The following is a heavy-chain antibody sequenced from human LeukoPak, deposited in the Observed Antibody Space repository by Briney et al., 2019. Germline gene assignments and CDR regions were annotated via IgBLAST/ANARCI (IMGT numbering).Heavy chain of an antibody. J-gene: IGHJ5*02. V-gene: IGHV4-4*09. CDR1: GGSISSYY. D-gene: IGHD6-13*01. Sequence: SETLSLTCTVSGGSISSYYWSWIRQPPGKGLEWIGYIYTSGSTNYNPSLKNRVTISVDTSKNQFSLKLSSVTAADTAVYYCARHHIAAAGVRWFDPWGQGTLVTVSS. CDR2: IYTSGST. CDR3: ARHHIAAAGVRWFDP.